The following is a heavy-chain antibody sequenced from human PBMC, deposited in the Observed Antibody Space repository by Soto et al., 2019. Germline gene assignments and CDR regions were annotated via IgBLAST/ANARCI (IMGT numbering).Heavy chain of an antibody. CDR1: GYRLSSYY. D-gene: IGHD2-2*02. CDR2: INPSGGST. Sequence: GXSVKVACKAAGYRLSSYYIDWVRQAPGQGLEWMGIINPSGGSTIYAQKFQCRVTMTRDTSTSTVYMELSSLRSEDTAVYYCARVRYQMLYSKGYRYYYYYGMDVWGQGTTVTVSS. V-gene: IGHV1-46*01. CDR3: ARVRYQMLYSKGYRYYYYYGMDV. J-gene: IGHJ6*02.